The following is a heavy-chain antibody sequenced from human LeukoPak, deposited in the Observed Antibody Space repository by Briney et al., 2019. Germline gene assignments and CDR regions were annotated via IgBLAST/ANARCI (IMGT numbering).Heavy chain of an antibody. Sequence: SETLSLTCTASGVTISSYYWSWIRQPAGKGLEWIGRINTSGSTKYNPYLKNGVTISVETSTNKFSLLLMSITAADTTVYYCARDLNWYSGYLFDYWGQGTLLTVSS. CDR3: ARDLNWYSGYLFDY. CDR2: INTSGST. J-gene: IGHJ4*02. D-gene: IGHD5-12*01. CDR1: GVTISSYY. V-gene: IGHV4-4*07.